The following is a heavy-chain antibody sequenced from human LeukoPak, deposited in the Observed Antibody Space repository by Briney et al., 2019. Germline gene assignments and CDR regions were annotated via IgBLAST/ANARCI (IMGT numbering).Heavy chain of an antibody. V-gene: IGHV4-4*02. J-gene: IGHJ4*02. CDR2: IYHSGST. CDR1: GGSISSSNW. CDR3: ARVRLIAAAVTSYFDY. D-gene: IGHD6-13*01. Sequence: SETLSLTCGVSGGSISSSNWWSWVRQPPGKGLEWIGEIYHSGSTNYNPSLKSRVTISVDKSKNQFSLKLSSVTAADTAVYYCARVRLIAAAVTSYFDYWGQGTLVTVSS.